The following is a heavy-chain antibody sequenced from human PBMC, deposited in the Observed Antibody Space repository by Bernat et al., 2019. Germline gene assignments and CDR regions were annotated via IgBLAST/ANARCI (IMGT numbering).Heavy chain of an antibody. J-gene: IGHJ4*02. D-gene: IGHD2-21*01. CDR3: AKDGGEGLDY. CDR2: IRYDGSNK. CDR1: GFTFSSYG. V-gene: IGHV3-30*02. Sequence: QVQLVESGGGVVQPGGSLRLSCAASGFTFSSYGMHWVRQAPGKGLEWVAFIRYDGSNKYYADSVKCRFTISRDNSKNTLYLQMNSLKAEDTAVYYCAKDGGEGLDYWGQGTLVTVSS.